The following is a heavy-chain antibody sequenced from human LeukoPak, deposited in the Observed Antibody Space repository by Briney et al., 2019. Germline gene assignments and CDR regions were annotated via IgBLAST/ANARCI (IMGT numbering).Heavy chain of an antibody. CDR2: ISGSTGST. J-gene: IGHJ4*02. D-gene: IGHD3-9*01. Sequence: GGPLRLSCAASGFTLSSYAMSWVRQAPGKGLEWVSTISGSTGSTYYADSVKGRFTISRDNSKNTLYLQMNSLRAEDTAVYYCAKGHNILTGYFSFDYWGQGTLVTVSS. V-gene: IGHV3-23*01. CDR1: GFTLSSYA. CDR3: AKGHNILTGYFSFDY.